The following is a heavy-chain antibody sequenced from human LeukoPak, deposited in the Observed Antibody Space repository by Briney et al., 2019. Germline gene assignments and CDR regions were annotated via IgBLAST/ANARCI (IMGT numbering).Heavy chain of an antibody. V-gene: IGHV4-39*01. J-gene: IGHJ4*02. CDR3: ARHPEYFDS. Sequence: SETLSLTCTVSGGSITSSSYYWGWIRQPPGEGLEWIGSIYHIGSTYYNPSLKSRVTISVDTSKNQFPLRLSSVTAADTAVYYCARHPEYFDSWGQGTLVTVSS. D-gene: IGHD1-14*01. CDR1: GGSITSSSYY. CDR2: IYHIGST.